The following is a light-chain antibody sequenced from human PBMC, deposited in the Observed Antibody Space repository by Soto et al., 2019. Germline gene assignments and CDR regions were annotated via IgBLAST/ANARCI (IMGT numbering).Light chain of an antibody. J-gene: IGLJ3*02. V-gene: IGLV2-11*01. CDR3: CSYAGSYTWV. CDR1: NNDVGGHNY. Sequence: QSVLTQPRSVSGSPGQSVTISCTGTNNDVGGHNYVSWFQQHPAKAPKLMIYDVTKRPSGVPDRFSGSKSGNTASLTISGLQAEDETDYYFCSYAGSYTWVFGGGTKLTVL. CDR2: DVT.